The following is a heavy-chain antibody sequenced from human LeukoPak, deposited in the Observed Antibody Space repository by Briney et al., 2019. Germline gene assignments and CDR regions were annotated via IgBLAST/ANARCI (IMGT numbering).Heavy chain of an antibody. CDR1: GFTFSSYA. CDR2: ISGSGGST. CDR3: AKGQNSRGYSRDY. Sequence: GGSLRLSCAASGFTFSSYAMSWVRQAPGKGLEWVSAISGSGGSTYYADSVKGRFTISRDNYKNTLYLQMNSLRAEDTAVYYCAKGQNSRGYSRDYWGQGTLVTVSS. V-gene: IGHV3-23*01. D-gene: IGHD5-18*01. J-gene: IGHJ4*02.